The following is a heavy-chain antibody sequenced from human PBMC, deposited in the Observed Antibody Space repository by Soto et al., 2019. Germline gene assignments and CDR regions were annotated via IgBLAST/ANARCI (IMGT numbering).Heavy chain of an antibody. V-gene: IGHV3-11*01. CDR1: GFTFSDYY. CDR2: ISSSGSTI. J-gene: IGHJ6*02. D-gene: IGHD2-21*02. CDR3: ARDTVVTHDADYYYGMDV. Sequence: VGSLRLSCAASGFTFSDYYMSWIRQAPGKGLEWVSYISSSGSTIYYADSVKGRFTISRDNAKNSLYLQMNSLRAEDTAVYYCARDTVVTHDADYYYGMDVWGQGTTVTVSS.